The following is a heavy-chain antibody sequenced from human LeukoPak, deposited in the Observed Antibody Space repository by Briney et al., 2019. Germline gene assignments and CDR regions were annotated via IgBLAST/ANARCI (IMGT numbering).Heavy chain of an antibody. D-gene: IGHD3-9*01. V-gene: IGHV1-69*13. CDR1: GGIFSSYA. Sequence: ASVKVSCKASGGIFSSYAISWVRQAPGQGLEWMGGIIPIFGTANYAQKFQGRVTITADESTSTAYMELSSLRSEDTAVYYCARSPYYDILTGYSGGWFDPWGQGTLVTVSS. CDR2: IIPIFGTA. J-gene: IGHJ5*02. CDR3: ARSPYYDILTGYSGGWFDP.